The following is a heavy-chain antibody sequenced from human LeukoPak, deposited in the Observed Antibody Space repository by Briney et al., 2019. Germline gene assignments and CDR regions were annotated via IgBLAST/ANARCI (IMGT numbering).Heavy chain of an antibody. CDR2: INPKSGGT. D-gene: IGHD2-2*01. CDR3: ARGCGTSCVKEGLRLGD. V-gene: IGHV1-2*02. Sequence: ASVKVSCKASGYTFTDYYIDWVRQAPGQGLECMGWINPKSGGTNYVQKFQGRVTMTRDTSISTAYMELSSLRSDDTAVYYCARGCGTSCVKEGLRLGDWGQGTLVTVSS. CDR1: GYTFTDYY. J-gene: IGHJ4*02.